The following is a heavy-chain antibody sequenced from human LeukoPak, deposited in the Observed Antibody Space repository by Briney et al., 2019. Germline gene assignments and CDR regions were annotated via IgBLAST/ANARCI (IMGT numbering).Heavy chain of an antibody. J-gene: IGHJ5*02. Sequence: ASVKVSCKASGYTFTGYYMHWVRQAPGQGLEWMGWINPNSGGTNYAQKFQGRVTMTRDTSIGTAYMELSRLRSDDTAVYYCARTRASGYSYNWFDPWGQGTLVTVSS. D-gene: IGHD3-3*01. CDR3: ARTRASGYSYNWFDP. V-gene: IGHV1-2*02. CDR1: GYTFTGYY. CDR2: INPNSGGT.